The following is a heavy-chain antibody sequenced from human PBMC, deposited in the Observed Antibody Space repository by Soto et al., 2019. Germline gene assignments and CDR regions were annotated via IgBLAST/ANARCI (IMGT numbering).Heavy chain of an antibody. CDR1: GYRFSSYW. D-gene: IGHD6-19*01. CDR2: IDPSDSHT. CDR3: ARPPFGDSSGWTDAFDI. V-gene: IGHV5-10-1*01. Sequence: GESLKISCKASGYRFSSYWISWVQQMPGKGLEWMGRIDPSDSHTNYSPSFQGHVTISADKSSSTAYLQWSSLKASDTAIYYCARPPFGDSSGWTDAFDIWGQGTMVTVSS. J-gene: IGHJ3*02.